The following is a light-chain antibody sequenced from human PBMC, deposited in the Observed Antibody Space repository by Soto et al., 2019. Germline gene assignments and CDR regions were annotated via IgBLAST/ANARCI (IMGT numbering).Light chain of an antibody. CDR2: RNN. V-gene: IGLV1-47*01. Sequence: QAVVTQPPSASGTPGQRVTISCSGSSSNIGSNYVYWYQQLPGTAPKLLIYRNNQRPSGVPDRXSGSKSGTSASLAISGLRSEDEADYYCAAWDDSLSGSYVFGTGTKLTVL. J-gene: IGLJ1*01. CDR3: AAWDDSLSGSYV. CDR1: SSNIGSNY.